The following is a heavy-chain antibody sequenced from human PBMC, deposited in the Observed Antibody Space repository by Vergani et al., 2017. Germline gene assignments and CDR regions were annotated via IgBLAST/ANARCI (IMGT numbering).Heavy chain of an antibody. J-gene: IGHJ5*02. V-gene: IGHV1-2*02. Sequence: QVQLVQSGAEVKKPGASVKVSCKASGYTFTGYYMHWVRQAPGQGLEWMGWINPNSGGTNYAQKFQGRVTMTRDTSISTAYMELSRLRSDDTAVYYCARGLAALAFYNNWFDPWGQGTLVTVSS. CDR1: GYTFTGYY. D-gene: IGHD2/OR15-2a*01. CDR3: ARGLAALAFYNNWFDP. CDR2: INPNSGGT.